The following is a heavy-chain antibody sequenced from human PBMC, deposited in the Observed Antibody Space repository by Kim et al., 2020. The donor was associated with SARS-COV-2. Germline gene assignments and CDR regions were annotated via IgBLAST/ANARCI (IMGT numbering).Heavy chain of an antibody. CDR2: IKSKTDGGTT. Sequence: GGSLRLSCAASGFTFSNAWMSWVRQAPGKGLEWVGRIKSKTDGGTTDYAAPVKGRFTISRDDSKNTLYLQMNSLKTEDTAVYYCTTDIWGTSGSYGEEYYFDYWGQGTLVTVSS. CDR1: GFTFSNAW. V-gene: IGHV3-15*01. CDR3: TTDIWGTSGSYGEEYYFDY. D-gene: IGHD1-26*01. J-gene: IGHJ4*02.